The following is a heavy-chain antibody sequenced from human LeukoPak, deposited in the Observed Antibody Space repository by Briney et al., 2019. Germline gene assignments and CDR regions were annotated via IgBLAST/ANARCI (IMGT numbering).Heavy chain of an antibody. V-gene: IGHV4-4*02. D-gene: IGHD3-22*01. Sequence: SETLSLTCAVSGGSISSDNWWSWVRQAPGKGLEWIGEIYHSGATNFNPSLQSRVTISVDKTRNEVSLKVTSVTAADTARYYCARDGRTFYDRSRYFPRFDHWGQGTLVTVSA. CDR1: GGSISSDNW. CDR3: ARDGRTFYDRSRYFPRFDH. CDR2: IYHSGAT. J-gene: IGHJ4*02.